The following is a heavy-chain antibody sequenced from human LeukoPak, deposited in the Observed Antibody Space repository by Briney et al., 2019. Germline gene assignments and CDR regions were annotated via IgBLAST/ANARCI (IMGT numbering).Heavy chain of an antibody. CDR2: IYYSGST. CDR1: GGSISSGAYY. D-gene: IGHD4-23*01. CDR3: ARDKGSGGTDY. J-gene: IGHJ4*02. V-gene: IGHV4-31*03. Sequence: SQTLSLTCTVSGGSISSGAYYWSWIRQHPGKGLEWIGYIYYSGSTYYNPSLKSRVTISVDTSKNQFSLKLNSVTAADTAVYYCARDKGSGGTDYWGQGTLVTVPS.